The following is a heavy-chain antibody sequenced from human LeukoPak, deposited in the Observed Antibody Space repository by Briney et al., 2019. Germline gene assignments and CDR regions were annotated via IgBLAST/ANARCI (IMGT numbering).Heavy chain of an antibody. CDR1: GGSISSYY. CDR3: ARVHTRQQLVRGDYFDY. J-gene: IGHJ4*02. CDR2: IYYSGST. Sequence: SETLSLTCTVSGGSISSYYWSWIRQPPGKGLEWIGYIYYSGSTNYNPSLKSQVTISVDTSKNQFSLKLSSVTAADTAVYYCARVHTRQQLVRGDYFDYWGQGTLVTVSS. V-gene: IGHV4-59*01. D-gene: IGHD6-13*01.